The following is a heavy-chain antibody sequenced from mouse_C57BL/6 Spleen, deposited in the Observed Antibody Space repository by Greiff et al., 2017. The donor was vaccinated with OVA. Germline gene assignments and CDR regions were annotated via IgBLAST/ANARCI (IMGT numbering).Heavy chain of an antibody. V-gene: IGHV1-82*01. Sequence: VQLKESGPELVKPGASVKISCKASGYAFSSSWMNWVKQRPGKGLEWIGRIYPGDGDTNYNGKFKGKATLTADKSSSTAYMQLSSLTSEDSAVYFCARWDYGNPFDYWGQGTTLTVSS. CDR2: IYPGDGDT. J-gene: IGHJ2*01. CDR3: ARWDYGNPFDY. D-gene: IGHD2-1*01. CDR1: GYAFSSSW.